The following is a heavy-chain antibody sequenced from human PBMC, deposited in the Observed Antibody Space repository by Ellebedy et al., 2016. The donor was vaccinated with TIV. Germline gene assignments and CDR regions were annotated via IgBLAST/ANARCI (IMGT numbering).Heavy chain of an antibody. CDR1: GLTFITFS. V-gene: IGHV3-7*03. Sequence: GESLKISCAASGLTFITFSMSWVRQAPGKGLEWVATIKPDGSEMYYVDSVKGRFTISRDNAKNSLYLQMNSLRADDTAVYYCARAGGVGTVDCWGQGTLVTVSS. CDR2: IKPDGSEM. CDR3: ARAGGVGTVDC. D-gene: IGHD3-16*01. J-gene: IGHJ4*02.